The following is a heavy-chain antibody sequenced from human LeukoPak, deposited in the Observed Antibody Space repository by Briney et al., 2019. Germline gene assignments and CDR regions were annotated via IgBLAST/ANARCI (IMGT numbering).Heavy chain of an antibody. CDR3: ARGLRVDIVVVPAGHRFDP. CDR2: INPNSGGT. J-gene: IGHJ5*02. D-gene: IGHD2-2*03. CDR1: GYTFTGYY. Sequence: WASVKVSCKASGYTFTGYYMHWVRQAPGQGLEWMGWINPNSGGTNYAQKFQGRVTMTRDTSISTAYMELSRLRSDDTAVYYCARGLRVDIVVVPAGHRFDPWGQGTLVTVSS. V-gene: IGHV1-2*02.